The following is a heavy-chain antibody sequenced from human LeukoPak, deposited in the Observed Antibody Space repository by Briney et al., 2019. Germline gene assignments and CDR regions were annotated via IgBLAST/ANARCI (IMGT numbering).Heavy chain of an antibody. CDR1: GGSFSGYY. J-gene: IGHJ5*02. CDR3: ARGATPKYYYGSGSYRNWFDP. CDR2: INHSGIT. V-gene: IGHV4-34*01. D-gene: IGHD3-10*01. Sequence: SETLSLTCAVYGGSFSGYYWSWIRQPPGKGLEWIGEINHSGITNYSPSLKSRVTISVDTSKNQFSLKLSSVTAADTAVYYCARGATPKYYYGSGSYRNWFDPWGQGTLVTVSS.